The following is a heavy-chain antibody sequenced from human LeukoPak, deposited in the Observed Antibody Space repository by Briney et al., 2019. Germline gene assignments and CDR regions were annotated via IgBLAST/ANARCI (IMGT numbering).Heavy chain of an antibody. CDR3: ATETVNYYGSGSYSDY. D-gene: IGHD3-10*01. Sequence: ASETLSLTCAVYGGSFSGYYWSWIRQPPGKGLEWIGEINHSGSTNYNPPLKSRVTISVDTSKNQFSLKLSSVTAADTAVYYCATETVNYYGSGSYSDYWGQGTLVTVSS. CDR1: GGSFSGYY. V-gene: IGHV4-34*01. J-gene: IGHJ4*02. CDR2: INHSGST.